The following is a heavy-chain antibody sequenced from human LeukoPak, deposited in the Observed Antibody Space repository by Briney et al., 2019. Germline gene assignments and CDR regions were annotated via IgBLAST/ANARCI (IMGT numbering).Heavy chain of an antibody. V-gene: IGHV4-34*01. J-gene: IGHJ4*02. CDR3: VTYYYGSSAPKRNY. CDR1: GGSFSDYF. CDR2: ISHSGST. Sequence: PSETLSLTCAVYGGSFSDYFWSWVRQPPGKGLEWIGEISHSGSTTYNPSLRSRVTISGDTSKKQFSLKLSSVTAADTAVYYCVTYYYGSSAPKRNYWGQGILVTVSS. D-gene: IGHD3-22*01.